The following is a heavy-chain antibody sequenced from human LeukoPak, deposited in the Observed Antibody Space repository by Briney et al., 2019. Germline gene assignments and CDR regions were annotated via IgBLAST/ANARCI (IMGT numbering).Heavy chain of an antibody. CDR1: GFTFSSYN. V-gene: IGHV3-48*01. Sequence: PGGSLRLSCAASGFTFSSYNMHWVRQAPGKGLEWISYISTTSNTIYYADSVQGRFTISRDNAKNSLYLEMSSLRVEDTAVYYCARRDGYNYRWFDPWGQGTLVTVSS. J-gene: IGHJ5*02. D-gene: IGHD5-24*01. CDR2: ISTTSNTI. CDR3: ARRDGYNYRWFDP.